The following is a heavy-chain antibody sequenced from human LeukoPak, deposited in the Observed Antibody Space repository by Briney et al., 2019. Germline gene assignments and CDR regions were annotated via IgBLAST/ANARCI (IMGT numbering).Heavy chain of an antibody. CDR1: GLSLNNSEMC. CDR3: ARIGQFRDADFISYHFDF. J-gene: IGHJ4*02. V-gene: IGHV2-70*01. CDR2: IDWDGGE. Sequence: ESGPALVKPTQTLTLTCTFSGLSLNNSEMCVSWIRQPPGKALEWLALIDWDGGEYYSTSLTTRLTISKDTSKHQVILTMTNMDPVDTATYYCARIGQFRDADFISYHFDFWGQGTLVTVSS. D-gene: IGHD3/OR15-3a*01.